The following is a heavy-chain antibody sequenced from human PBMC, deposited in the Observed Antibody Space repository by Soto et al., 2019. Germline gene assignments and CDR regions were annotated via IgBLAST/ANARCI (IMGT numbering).Heavy chain of an antibody. J-gene: IGHJ4*01. CDR2: INPNTGDT. Sequence: ASVKVSSKASGYTLTAYFLHWFRQARGQGFEWMGWINPNTGDTRYTQKFQDWVTMTRDTSINTVYMELKSLRSDDTAVYYCARGPHTGDSAYWG. V-gene: IGHV1-2*04. CDR3: ARGPHTGDSAY. D-gene: IGHD7-27*01. CDR1: GYTLTAYF.